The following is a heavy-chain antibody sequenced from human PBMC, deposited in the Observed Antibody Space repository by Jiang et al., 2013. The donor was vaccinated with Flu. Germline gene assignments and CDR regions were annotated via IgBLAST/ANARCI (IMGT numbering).Heavy chain of an antibody. J-gene: IGHJ4*02. Sequence: GAEVKKPGASVKVSCKASGGSLTFSNYVFNWVRQAPGHGLEWMGRVIPLLGLATYAQSFQGRVTITADKSTSTVYMDLTSLTYEDTAVYYCASLNGSFYPLQFDFWGQGALVTVSS. D-gene: IGHD1-26*01. CDR2: VIPLLGLA. CDR3: ASLNGSFYPLQFDF. V-gene: IGHV1-69*04. CDR1: GGSLTFSNYV.